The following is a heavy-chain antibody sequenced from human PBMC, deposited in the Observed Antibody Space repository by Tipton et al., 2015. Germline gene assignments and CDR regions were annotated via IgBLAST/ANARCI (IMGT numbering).Heavy chain of an antibody. CDR1: GGSISSGGYY. Sequence: TLSLTCTVSGGSISSGGYYWSWIRQHPGKGLEWIGYIYYSGSTNYNPSLKSRVTISVDTSKNQFSLKLSSVTAADTAVYYCANSRPARRGYYYYGMDVWGQGTTVTVSS. J-gene: IGHJ6*02. CDR3: ANSRPARRGYYYYGMDV. CDR2: IYYSGST. V-gene: IGHV4-61*08. D-gene: IGHD1-1*01.